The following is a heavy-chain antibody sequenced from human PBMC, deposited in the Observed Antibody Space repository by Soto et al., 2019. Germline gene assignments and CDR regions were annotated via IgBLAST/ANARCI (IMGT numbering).Heavy chain of an antibody. V-gene: IGHV3-21*02. D-gene: IGHD2-2*01. J-gene: IGHJ3*01. Sequence: EVQLVESGGGLVKPGESLRLSCAASGFTFSSYSMNWIRQGPGKGLEWVSSIASRGDYIFYADSVRGRFTISRDNAKNSLYLQMNSLRAEDTAVYYCANSVPAQPFDFWGQGTMVSVSS. CDR3: ANSVPAQPFDF. CDR2: IASRGDYI. CDR1: GFTFSSYS.